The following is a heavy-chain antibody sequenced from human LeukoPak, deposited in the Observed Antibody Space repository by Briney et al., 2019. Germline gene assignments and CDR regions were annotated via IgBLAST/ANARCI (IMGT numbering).Heavy chain of an antibody. CDR1: GYRFTNYW. V-gene: IGHV5-51*01. J-gene: IGHJ4*02. Sequence: PGESLKISCKASGYRFTNYWIGWVRPLPGKGLEWMAIIYPGDSETRYSPSFQGQVTISADKSITTAYLQWSSLKASDTAMYYCARALRTGQGDYVPVLWGQGTLVTVSS. CDR2: IYPGDSET. CDR3: ARALRTGQGDYVPVL. D-gene: IGHD4-17*01.